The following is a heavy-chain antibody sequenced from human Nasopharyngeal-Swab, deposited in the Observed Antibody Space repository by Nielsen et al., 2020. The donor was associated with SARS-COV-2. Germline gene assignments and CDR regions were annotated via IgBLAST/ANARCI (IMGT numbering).Heavy chain of an antibody. Sequence: SVKVSCKASGGTFSSYAISWVRQAPGQGLEWMGGIIPIFGTANYAQKFQDRVTITADESTSTAYMELSSLRSEDTAVYYCARSRYDFWSGYRNPNAFDIWGQGTMVTVSS. J-gene: IGHJ3*02. CDR3: ARSRYDFWSGYRNPNAFDI. V-gene: IGHV1-69*13. CDR1: GGTFSSYA. D-gene: IGHD3-3*01. CDR2: IIPIFGTA.